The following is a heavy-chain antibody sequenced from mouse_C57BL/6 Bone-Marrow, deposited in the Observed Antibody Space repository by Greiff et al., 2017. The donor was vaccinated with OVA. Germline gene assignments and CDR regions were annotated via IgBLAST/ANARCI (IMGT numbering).Heavy chain of an antibody. V-gene: IGHV2-6*01. Sequence: QVQLQQSGPGLVAPSQSLSIPCPVSWFSLTSYGVDWVRQSPGKGLEWLGVIWGVGSTNYNSALKSRLSISKDNSKSQVFLKMNSLQTDDTAMYYCASDQMSWFAYWGQGTLVTVSA. CDR3: ASDQMSWFAY. CDR2: IWGVGST. J-gene: IGHJ3*01. CDR1: WFSLTSYG.